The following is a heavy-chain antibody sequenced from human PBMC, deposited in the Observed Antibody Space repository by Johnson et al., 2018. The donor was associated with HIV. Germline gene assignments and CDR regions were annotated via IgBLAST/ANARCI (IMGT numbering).Heavy chain of an antibody. CDR2: ISYASTGM. J-gene: IGHJ3*02. CDR1: GFTFDDYA. Sequence: VQLVESGGGLVQPGGSLRLSCAASGFTFDDYAMHWVRQAPGRGLEWVSGISYASTGMAYVDSVKGRFTISRDNARNSLYLQMNSRSAEDTAVYYCALGSSWYGADAFDIWGPGTIVTVSS. V-gene: IGHV3-9*01. D-gene: IGHD6-13*01. CDR3: ALGSSWYGADAFDI.